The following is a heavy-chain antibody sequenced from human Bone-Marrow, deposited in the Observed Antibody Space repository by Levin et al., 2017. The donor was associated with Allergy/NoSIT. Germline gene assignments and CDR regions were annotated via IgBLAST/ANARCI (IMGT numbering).Heavy chain of an antibody. V-gene: IGHV4-34*01. CDR1: GGSFSGYY. CDR2: INHRGST. Sequence: PSQTLSLTCAVHGGSFSGYYWSWIRQPPGKGLEWIGEINHRGSTKSNPSLKSRVTISVDTSRNQVSLNLTSVTAADTAVYYCARTIEVSTTFGILTPKNWFDPWGQGTLVTVSS. D-gene: IGHD3-3*01. J-gene: IGHJ5*02. CDR3: ARTIEVSTTFGILTPKNWFDP.